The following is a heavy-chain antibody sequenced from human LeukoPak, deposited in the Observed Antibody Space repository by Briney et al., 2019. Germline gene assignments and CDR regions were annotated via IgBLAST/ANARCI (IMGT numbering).Heavy chain of an antibody. Sequence: GGSLRLSCAASGFTFSSYGMHWVRQAPGKGLEWVAVISYDGSNKYYADSVKGRFTISRDNSKNTLYLQMNSLRAEDTAVYYCARDLGIAAAGNSDYWGQGTLVTVSS. CDR3: ARDLGIAAAGNSDY. CDR2: ISYDGSNK. CDR1: GFTFSSYG. D-gene: IGHD6-13*01. V-gene: IGHV3-30*03. J-gene: IGHJ4*02.